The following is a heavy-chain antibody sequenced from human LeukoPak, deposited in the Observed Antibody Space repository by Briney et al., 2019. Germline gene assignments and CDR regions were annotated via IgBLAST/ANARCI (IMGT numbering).Heavy chain of an antibody. J-gene: IGHJ4*02. V-gene: IGHV3-9*01. CDR1: GFTFGDYT. CDR2: ITWDGGNI. CDR3: ARDSLYGSGSYYNVVY. D-gene: IGHD3-10*01. Sequence: GRSLRLSCVTSGFTFGDYTMHWVRQVPGKGLEWLSGITWDGGNIAYADSVKGRFTISRDNAKSSLYLQMNSLRAEDTAVYYCARDSLYGSGSYYNVVYWGQGTLVTVSS.